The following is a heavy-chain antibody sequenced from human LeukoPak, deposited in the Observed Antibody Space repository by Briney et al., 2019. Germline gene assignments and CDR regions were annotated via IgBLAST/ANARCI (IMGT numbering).Heavy chain of an antibody. CDR3: ARDLTVVPAAMGWFDP. V-gene: IGHV1-69*05. Sequence: SVKVSCKASGGTFSSYAISWVRQAPGQGLEWMGRIIPIFGTANYAQKFQGRVTITTDESTSTAYMELSSLRSEDTAVYYCARDLTVVPAAMGWFDPWGQGTLVTVSS. CDR1: GGTFSSYA. J-gene: IGHJ5*02. D-gene: IGHD2-2*01. CDR2: IIPIFGTA.